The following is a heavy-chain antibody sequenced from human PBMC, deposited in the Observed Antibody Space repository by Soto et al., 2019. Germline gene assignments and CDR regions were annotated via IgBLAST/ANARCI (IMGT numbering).Heavy chain of an antibody. V-gene: IGHV3-23*01. J-gene: IGHJ5*02. CDR3: AKDAGYCSGGSCLRWFDP. Sequence: EVQLLESGGGLVQPGGSLRLSCAASGFTFSSYAMSWVRQAPGKGLEWVSAISGSGGSTYYADSVKGRFTISRDNSKNPLYLQMNSLRAEDTAVYYCAKDAGYCSGGSCLRWFDPWGQGTLVTVSS. CDR1: GFTFSSYA. CDR2: ISGSGGST. D-gene: IGHD2-15*01.